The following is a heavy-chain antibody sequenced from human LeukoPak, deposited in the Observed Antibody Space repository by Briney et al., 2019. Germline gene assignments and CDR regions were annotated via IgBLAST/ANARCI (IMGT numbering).Heavy chain of an antibody. J-gene: IGHJ4*02. D-gene: IGHD6-19*01. CDR1: GFTVSSNY. CDR3: ATPHASGWYYFDY. CDR2: IYSGGST. Sequence: GGSLRLSCAASGFTVSSNYMSWVRQAPGKGLEWVSFIYSGGSTYYADSVKGRFTISRDNSKNTLYLQMNSLRVEDTAVYYCATPHASGWYYFDYWGQGTLVTVSS. V-gene: IGHV3-53*01.